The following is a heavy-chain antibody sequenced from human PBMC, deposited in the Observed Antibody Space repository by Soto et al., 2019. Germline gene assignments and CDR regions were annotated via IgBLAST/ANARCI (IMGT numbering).Heavy chain of an antibody. CDR3: AKDPSSGYTRGYWDL. J-gene: IGHJ2*01. V-gene: IGHV3-30*18. CDR1: GFSFSTYG. Sequence: DLEESGGGVVQPGRSLRLSCAASGFSFSTYGMHWVRQAPGKGLEWVAVISPDGGNEYYADSVKGRFTISRDSSKITVYLQMNNVRAEHTAVYYCAKDPSSGYTRGYWDLWGFGTLVTGSS. CDR2: ISPDGGNE. D-gene: IGHD3-22*01.